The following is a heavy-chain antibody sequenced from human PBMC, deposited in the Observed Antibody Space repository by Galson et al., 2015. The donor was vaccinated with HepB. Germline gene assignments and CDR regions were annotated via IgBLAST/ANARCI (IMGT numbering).Heavy chain of an antibody. Sequence: SLRLSCAASGFTFSGSAMHWVRQASGKGLEWVGRIRSKANSYATAYAASVKGRFTISRDDSKDTAYLQMNSLKTEDTAVYYCTRRPDGGRDYYYYGMDVWGQGTTVTVSS. CDR1: GFTFSGSA. V-gene: IGHV3-73*01. J-gene: IGHJ6*02. D-gene: IGHD3-16*01. CDR3: TRRPDGGRDYYYYGMDV. CDR2: IRSKANSYAT.